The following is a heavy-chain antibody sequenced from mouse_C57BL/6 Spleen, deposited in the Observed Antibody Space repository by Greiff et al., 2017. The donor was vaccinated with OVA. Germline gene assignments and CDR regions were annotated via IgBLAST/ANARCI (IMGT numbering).Heavy chain of an antibody. CDR1: GYTFFSYW. J-gene: IGHJ1*03. D-gene: IGHD2-2*01. CDR2: IDPPDSYT. CDR3: ARGIRGYDRGDV. V-gene: IGHV1-69*01. Sequence: QVQLQQPGAVLVLPGASVKLSCTASGYTFFSYWMHWVKQRPVHGLEWIGEIDPPDSYTNYNHKFKGKSTLTVDTSSSTAYMQLSSLTAEDSAVYDCARGIRGYDRGDVWGTGTTVTVSS.